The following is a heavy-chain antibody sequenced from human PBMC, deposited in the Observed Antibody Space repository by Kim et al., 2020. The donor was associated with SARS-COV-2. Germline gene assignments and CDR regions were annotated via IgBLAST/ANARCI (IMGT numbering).Heavy chain of an antibody. CDR3: ARDPTDDAFDI. V-gene: IGHV4-59*01. CDR2: T. J-gene: IGHJ3*02. Sequence: TNSNPSLPGRVTISVDTSKNQFSLKLSSVTAADTAVYYCARDPTDDAFDIWGQGTMVTVSS. D-gene: IGHD4-17*01.